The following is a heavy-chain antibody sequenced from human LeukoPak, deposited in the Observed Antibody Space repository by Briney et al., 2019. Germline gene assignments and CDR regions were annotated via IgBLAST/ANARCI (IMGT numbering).Heavy chain of an antibody. D-gene: IGHD1-26*01. CDR2: IRSKAYGGTT. V-gene: IGHV3-49*04. CDR3: TMVEWELYYYFDY. J-gene: IGHJ4*02. CDR1: GFTFGDYA. Sequence: AGGSLRLSCTASGFTFGDYAMSWVRQAPGKGLEWVGFIRSKAYGGTTEYAASVKGRFTISRDDSKSIAYLQMNSLKTEDTAVYYCTMVEWELYYYFDYWGQGTLVTVSS.